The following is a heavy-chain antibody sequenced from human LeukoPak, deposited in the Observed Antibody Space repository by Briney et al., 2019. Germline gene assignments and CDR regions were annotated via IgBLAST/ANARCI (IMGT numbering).Heavy chain of an antibody. CDR1: GFTFSSYG. CDR2: IRYDGSNK. Sequence: GGSLRLSCAASGFTFSSYGMHWVRQAPGKGLGWVAFIRYDGSNKYYADSVKGRFTISRDNSKNTLYLQMNSLRAEDTAVYYCAKAPVTTCRGAYCYPFDYWGQGTLVTVSS. V-gene: IGHV3-30*02. D-gene: IGHD2-21*01. J-gene: IGHJ4*02. CDR3: AKAPVTTCRGAYCYPFDY.